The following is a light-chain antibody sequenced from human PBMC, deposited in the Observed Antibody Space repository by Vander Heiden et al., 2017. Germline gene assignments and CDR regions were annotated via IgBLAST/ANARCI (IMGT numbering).Light chain of an antibody. CDR3: SSVTSSSTRYV. CDR1: SGDGGAYNY. Sequence: QSALTQPASVSWSPGQSITISCTGTSGDGGAYNYVSWYQQQPGKAPKLIIYEVINRPSGVANRFSGSKSGYTASLTISGLQAEDEADYYCSSVTSSSTRYVLGTGTKVTVL. CDR2: EVI. J-gene: IGLJ1*01. V-gene: IGLV2-14*01.